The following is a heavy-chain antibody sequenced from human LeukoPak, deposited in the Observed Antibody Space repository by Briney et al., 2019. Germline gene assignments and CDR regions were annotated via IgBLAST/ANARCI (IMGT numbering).Heavy chain of an antibody. J-gene: IGHJ6*03. CDR2: IDPNRGGT. CDR1: GHTFTSYG. Sequence: ASVKVSCKASGHTFTSYGISWVRQAPGQGPEWMGWIDPNRGGTNYAHRFQDRVTITRDTSISTVYMELNNLRSDDTAVYYCARDWDQLVPSKGGPPRYFYFMDVWGKGTSVIVSS. V-gene: IGHV1-2*07. D-gene: IGHD2-15*01. CDR3: ARDWDQLVPSKGGPPRYFYFMDV.